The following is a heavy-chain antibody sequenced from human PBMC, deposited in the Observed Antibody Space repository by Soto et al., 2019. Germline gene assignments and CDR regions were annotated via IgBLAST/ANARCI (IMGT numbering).Heavy chain of an antibody. CDR3: AREVNSSPARGPNWFDP. Sequence: QVQLQESGPGLVQPSGTLSLTCAVSGDSINNSHWWSWVRQTPGKGLEWIGETYHSGTTNYNPSLKTRVTISIDNSKNHFSLKMNSVTAADTAVYYCAREVNSSPARGPNWFDPWGQGPLLTVSS. CDR2: TYHSGTT. J-gene: IGHJ5*02. D-gene: IGHD6-13*01. V-gene: IGHV4-4*02. CDR1: GDSINNSHW.